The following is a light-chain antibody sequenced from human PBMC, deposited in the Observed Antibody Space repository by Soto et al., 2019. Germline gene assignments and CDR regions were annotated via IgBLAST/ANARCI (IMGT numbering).Light chain of an antibody. CDR3: QTWDTGIVL. CDR2: VNSDGSH. CDR1: SGHSNYA. Sequence: QSVLTQSPSASASLGASVKLTCTLSSGHSNYAIAWHQQLPEKGPRYLMKVNSDGSHSKGDGIPDRFSGSSSGAERYLTISSLQSEDEADYYSQTWDTGIVLFGGGTKLTVL. J-gene: IGLJ2*01. V-gene: IGLV4-69*01.